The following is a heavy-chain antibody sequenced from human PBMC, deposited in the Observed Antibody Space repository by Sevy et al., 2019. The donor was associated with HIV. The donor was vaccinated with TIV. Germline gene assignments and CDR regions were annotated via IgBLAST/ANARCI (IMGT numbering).Heavy chain of an antibody. CDR2: ISSSSYI. CDR3: ARDREQLVDYYYYGMDV. CDR1: GFTFSSYS. D-gene: IGHD6-6*01. J-gene: IGHJ6*02. V-gene: IGHV3-21*01. Sequence: GGSLRLSCAASGFTFSSYSMNWVRQAPGKGLEWVSSISSSSYIYYADSVKGRFTISRDNAKNSLYPQMNSLRAEDTAVYYCARDREQLVDYYYYGMDVWGQGTTVTVSS.